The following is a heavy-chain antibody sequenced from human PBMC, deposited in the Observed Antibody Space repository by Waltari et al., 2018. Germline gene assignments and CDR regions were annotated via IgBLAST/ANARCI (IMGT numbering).Heavy chain of an antibody. CDR3: AVSYTGWYGDLDY. D-gene: IGHD6-19*01. Sequence: QVLLVQSGAEVKKPGASVKVSCKASGYSFTGYYLHWVRQAPGQGLEWRGWINPNRGGTRYAQLFQGRVTMTRDTSISTAYMELSRLTSDDTAVYYCAVSYTGWYGDLDYWGQGTLVTVSS. J-gene: IGHJ4*02. CDR2: INPNRGGT. V-gene: IGHV1-2*02. CDR1: GYSFTGYY.